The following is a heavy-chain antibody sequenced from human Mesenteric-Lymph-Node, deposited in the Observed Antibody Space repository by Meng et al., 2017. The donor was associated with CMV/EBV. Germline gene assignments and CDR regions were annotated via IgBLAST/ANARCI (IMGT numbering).Heavy chain of an antibody. J-gene: IGHJ4*02. CDR2: INPTSGST. Sequence: ASVKVSCKASGHIFTGYHVHWIRQAPGHGLEWMGYINPTSGSTKWSHNFQGRLTMTRDTSITTAYMELSNLRSDDTAVYFCARGWASPRGIYYFDFWGQGTLVTVSS. CDR3: ARGWASPRGIYYFDF. V-gene: IGHV1-2*02. D-gene: IGHD3-10*01. CDR1: GHIFTGYH.